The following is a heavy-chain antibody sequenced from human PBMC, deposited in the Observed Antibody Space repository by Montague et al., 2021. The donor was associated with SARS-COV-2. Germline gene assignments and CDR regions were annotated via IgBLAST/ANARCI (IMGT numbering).Heavy chain of an antibody. Sequence: CAISGDSVSSNIATWNWIRQSPSRGLEWLGRTYYRSKWYNDYAVSVKSRVIINPDTSNNRISLQLNSVTPEDTAVYYFARSYCGGDCYFYWYFDLWGRGTPVTVSS. CDR2: TYYRSKWYN. J-gene: IGHJ2*01. CDR1: GDSVSSNIAT. CDR3: ARSYCGGDCYFYWYFDL. D-gene: IGHD2-21*02. V-gene: IGHV6-1*01.